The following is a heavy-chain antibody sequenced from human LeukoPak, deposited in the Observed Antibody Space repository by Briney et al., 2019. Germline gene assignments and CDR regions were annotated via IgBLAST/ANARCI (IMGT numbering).Heavy chain of an antibody. CDR2: IWYDGSNK. V-gene: IGHV3-33*01. CDR3: ARTGVAKYDSSGYFPAGH. CDR1: GFTFSSYG. J-gene: IGHJ4*02. D-gene: IGHD3-22*01. Sequence: PGGSLRLSCAASGFTFSSYGMHWVRQAPGKGLEWVAVIWYDGSNKYYADSVRGRFTISRDNAKNSLYLQMNSLRAEDTAVYYCARTGVAKYDSSGYFPAGHWGQGTLLTVSS.